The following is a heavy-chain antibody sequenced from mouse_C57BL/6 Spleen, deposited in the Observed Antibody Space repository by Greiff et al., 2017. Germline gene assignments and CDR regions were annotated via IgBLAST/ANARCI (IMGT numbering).Heavy chain of an antibody. CDR3: ARDYGSSYPLYYFDY. J-gene: IGHJ2*01. CDR2: IDPSDSYT. CDR1: GYTFTSYW. D-gene: IGHD1-1*01. V-gene: IGHV1-69*01. Sequence: QVQLKQPGAELVMPGASVKLSCKASGYTFTSYWMHWVKQRPGQGLEWIGEIDPSDSYTNYNQKFKGKSTLTVDKSSSTAYMQLSSLTSEDSAVYYCARDYGSSYPLYYFDYWGQGTTLTVSS.